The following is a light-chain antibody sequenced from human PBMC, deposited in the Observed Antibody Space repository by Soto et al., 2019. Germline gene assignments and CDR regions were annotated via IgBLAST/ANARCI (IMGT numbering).Light chain of an antibody. CDR2: EVS. CDR3: SSYAGSNNFVV. Sequence: QSALTQPPSASGPPGQSVTISCPGTSSDVGGYNYVSWYQQHPGKAPKLMIYEVSKRPSGVPDRFSGSKSGNTASLTVSGLQAEDEADYYCSSYAGSNNFVVFGGGTKLTVL. CDR1: SSDVGGYNY. J-gene: IGLJ2*01. V-gene: IGLV2-8*01.